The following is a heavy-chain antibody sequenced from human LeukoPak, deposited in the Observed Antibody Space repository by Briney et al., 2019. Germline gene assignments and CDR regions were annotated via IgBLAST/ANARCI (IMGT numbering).Heavy chain of an antibody. Sequence: PGGSLRLSCAASGFIFSNYAMSWVRQVPGRGLEWVSTISSRGDSTYVADSVKGRFTISRDNSKNSLYLQMNTVRAEDTAMYYCVKGPRPDITVAHTVENWGQGTLVTVSS. CDR3: VKGPRPDITVAHTVEN. CDR2: ISSRGDST. CDR1: GFIFSNYA. D-gene: IGHD6-19*01. V-gene: IGHV3-23*01. J-gene: IGHJ4*02.